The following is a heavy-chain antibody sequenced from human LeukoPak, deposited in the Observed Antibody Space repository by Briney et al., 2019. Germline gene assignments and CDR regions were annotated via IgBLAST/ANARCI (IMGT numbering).Heavy chain of an antibody. CDR1: GFTFDDYA. V-gene: IGHV3-9*01. CDR3: AKARLTTSTLSPFDY. Sequence: PGRSLRLSCAASGFTFDDYAMHWVRQAPGKGLEWVSGISWNSGSIGYADSVKGRFTISRDNAKNSLYLQMNSLRAEDTALYYCAKARLTTSTLSPFDYWGQGTLVTVSS. CDR2: ISWNSGSI. D-gene: IGHD1-1*01. J-gene: IGHJ4*02.